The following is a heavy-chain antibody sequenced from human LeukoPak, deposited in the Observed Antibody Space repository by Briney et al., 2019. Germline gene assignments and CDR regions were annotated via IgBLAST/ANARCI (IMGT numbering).Heavy chain of an antibody. Sequence: PGGSLRLSCAASGFTFSTYSMNWVRQAPGKGLEWVSSISSSSSFIYYADSVKGRFTISRDNAKNSLYLQMNSLRVEDTAVYYCARDYYGSETPHWGLGTLVTVSS. D-gene: IGHD3-10*01. CDR3: ARDYYGSETPH. V-gene: IGHV3-21*01. CDR2: ISSSSSFI. CDR1: GFTFSTYS. J-gene: IGHJ4*02.